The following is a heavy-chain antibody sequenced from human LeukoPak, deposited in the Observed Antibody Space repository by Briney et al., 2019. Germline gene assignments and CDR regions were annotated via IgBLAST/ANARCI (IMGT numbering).Heavy chain of an antibody. CDR2: IRDSGEA. V-gene: IGHV3-66*03. CDR3: ARDRAANQDWVEFDP. J-gene: IGHJ5*02. Sequence: GGSLRLSCAVSGFKFSVYYMSWVRQAPGKGLGWVGLIRDSGEAFYANFARGRFAISRDESENTLYLQMNSLRVEDTAVYFCARDRAANQDWVEFDPWGQGTPVIVSS. CDR1: GFKFSVYY. D-gene: IGHD3/OR15-3a*01.